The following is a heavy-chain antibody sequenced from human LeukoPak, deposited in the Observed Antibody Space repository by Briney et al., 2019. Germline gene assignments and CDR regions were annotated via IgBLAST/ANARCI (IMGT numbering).Heavy chain of an antibody. CDR3: ARGHSRGENYCSSTSCYQEWFDP. Sequence: ASVKVSCKASGYTFTSYYMHWVRQAPGQGLEWMGIINPSGGSTSYAQKFQGRVTMTRDTSTSTVYMELSSLRSEDTAVYYCARGHSRGENYCSSTSCYQEWFDPWGQGTLVTVSS. D-gene: IGHD2-2*01. CDR1: GYTFTSYY. CDR2: INPSGGST. V-gene: IGHV1-46*01. J-gene: IGHJ5*02.